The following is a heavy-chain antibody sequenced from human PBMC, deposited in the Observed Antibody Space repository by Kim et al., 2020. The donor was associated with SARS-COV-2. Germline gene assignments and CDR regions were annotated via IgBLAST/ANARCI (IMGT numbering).Heavy chain of an antibody. CDR1: GFTFSSYS. J-gene: IGHJ6*02. Sequence: GGSLRLSCAASGFTFSSYSMNWVRQAPGKGLEWVSSISSSSSYIYYADSVKGRFTISRDNAKNSLYLQMNSLRAEDTAVYYCARAFVVVVAQGPYYYYGMDVWGQGTTVTVSS. CDR3: ARAFVVVVAQGPYYYYGMDV. V-gene: IGHV3-21*01. D-gene: IGHD2-15*01. CDR2: ISSSSSYI.